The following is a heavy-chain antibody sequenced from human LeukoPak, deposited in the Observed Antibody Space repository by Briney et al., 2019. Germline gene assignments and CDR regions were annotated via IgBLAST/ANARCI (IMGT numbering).Heavy chain of an antibody. Sequence: ASVKVSCKASGYTFIGYYMHWVRQAPGQGLEWMGWINPNSGGTNYAQKFQGRVTMTRDTSISTAYMELSRLRSDDTAVYYCARDLWGITGTTRWWGQGTLVTVSS. J-gene: IGHJ4*02. V-gene: IGHV1-2*02. CDR2: INPNSGGT. CDR1: GYTFIGYY. D-gene: IGHD1-7*01. CDR3: ARDLWGITGTTRW.